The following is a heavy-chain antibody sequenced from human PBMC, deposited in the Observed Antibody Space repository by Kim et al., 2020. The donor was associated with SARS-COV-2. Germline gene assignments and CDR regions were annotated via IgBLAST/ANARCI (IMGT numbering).Heavy chain of an antibody. V-gene: IGHV4-4*07. CDR2: IYSSGST. J-gene: IGHJ4*02. Sequence: SETLSLTCTVSGGSIYSYFWSWIWQPAGKGLEWIGRIYSSGSTNYNPSPYLKSRVTMSVDTSRNQFSLKLSSVTAADTAVYYCARGDVAGKTWPYDYWGQGILVTVSS. CDR3: ARGDVAGKTWPYDY. D-gene: IGHD2-21*01. CDR1: GGSIYSYF.